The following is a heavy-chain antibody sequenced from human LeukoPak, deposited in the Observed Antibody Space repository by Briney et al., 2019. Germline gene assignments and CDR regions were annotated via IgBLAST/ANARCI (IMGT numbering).Heavy chain of an antibody. Sequence: PGGSLRLSCAASGFTFRSYAMSWVRQAPGKGLEWVSTVTGGGGTTYYADTVKGRFTISRDNSKNTLYLQMNSLRAEDTAVYYCAKTVWRSGGPFDYWGQGTLVTVSS. J-gene: IGHJ4*02. CDR1: GFTFRSYA. CDR3: AKTVWRSGGPFDY. CDR2: VTGGGGTT. D-gene: IGHD3-16*01. V-gene: IGHV3-23*01.